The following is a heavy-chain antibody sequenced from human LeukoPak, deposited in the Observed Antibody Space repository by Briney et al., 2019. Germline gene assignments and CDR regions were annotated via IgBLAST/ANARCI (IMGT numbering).Heavy chain of an antibody. CDR1: GFTFDDYA. CDR2: ISWNSGSI. J-gene: IGHJ6*03. Sequence: SGRSLRLSCAASGFTFDDYAMYWVRQAPGKGLEWVSGISWNSGSIGYADSVKGRFTISRDNAKNSLYLQMNSLRAEDTALYYCAKDMVAVAGSQNYYYYYMDVWGKGTTVTVSS. D-gene: IGHD6-19*01. V-gene: IGHV3-9*01. CDR3: AKDMVAVAGSQNYYYYYMDV.